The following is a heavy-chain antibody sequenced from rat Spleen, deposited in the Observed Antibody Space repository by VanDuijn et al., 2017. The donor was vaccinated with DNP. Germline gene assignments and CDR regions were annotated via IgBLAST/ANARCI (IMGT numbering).Heavy chain of an antibody. D-gene: IGHD1-7*01. CDR2: ISVGGGNT. CDR3: ATSSDFGYDYGFAY. Sequence: EVQLVESGGGLVQPGRSLKLSCAVSRFTFSNYYMAWVRQAPTKGLEWVAYISVGGGNTYYRDSVKGRFTISRDNAKSTLYLQMDSLRSEDTATYYCATSSDFGYDYGFAYWGQGTLVTVSS. V-gene: IGHV5-25*01. J-gene: IGHJ3*01. CDR1: RFTFSNYY.